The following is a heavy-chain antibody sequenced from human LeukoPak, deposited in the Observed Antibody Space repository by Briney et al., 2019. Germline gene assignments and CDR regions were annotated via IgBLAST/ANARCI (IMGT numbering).Heavy chain of an antibody. J-gene: IGHJ4*02. V-gene: IGHV3-33*01. D-gene: IGHD3-22*01. CDR3: ARDSLYDDNGYYHYFDY. CDR2: IWYDASGQ. CDR1: GFSFSTYG. Sequence: PGGSLRLSCAASGFSFSTYGMHWVRQAPGKGLEWVAMIWYDASGQHYADSVKGRFTISRDTSENTLYLQMNSLRAEDTAVYFCARDSLYDDNGYYHYFDYWGQGTLVTVSS.